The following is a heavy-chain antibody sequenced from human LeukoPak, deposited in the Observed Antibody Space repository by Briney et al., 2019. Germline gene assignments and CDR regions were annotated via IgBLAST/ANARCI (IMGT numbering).Heavy chain of an antibody. D-gene: IGHD3-10*01. V-gene: IGHV3-23*01. J-gene: IGHJ5*02. CDR2: ISGSGGST. Sequence: GGSLRLSCAASGFAFSSYAMSWVRQAPGKGLEWVSAISGSGGSTFYADSVKGRFTISRDNPKNTLYLQMNSLRAEDTAVYYCAKDRLRITMVRGVIGINWFDPWGQGTLVTVSS. CDR1: GFAFSSYA. CDR3: AKDRLRITMVRGVIGINWFDP.